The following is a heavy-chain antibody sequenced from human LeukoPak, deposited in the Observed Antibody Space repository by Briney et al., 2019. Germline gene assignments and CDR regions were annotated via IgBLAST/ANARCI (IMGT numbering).Heavy chain of an antibody. D-gene: IGHD6-6*01. CDR2: ISSSSSTI. Sequence: GGSLRLSCAASGFTFRDSWMSWVRQSPGKGLEWVSYISSSSSTIYYADSVKGRFTISRDNAKNSLYLQMNSLRDEDTAVYYCARDYSSSDRKDYWGQGTLVTVSS. CDR1: GFTFRDSW. V-gene: IGHV3-48*02. CDR3: ARDYSSSDRKDY. J-gene: IGHJ4*02.